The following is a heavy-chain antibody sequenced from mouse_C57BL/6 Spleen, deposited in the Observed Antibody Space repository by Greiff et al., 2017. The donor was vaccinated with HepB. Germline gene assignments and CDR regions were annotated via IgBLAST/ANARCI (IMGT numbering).Heavy chain of an antibody. CDR1: GFNIKNTY. CDR2: IDPATGNT. Sequence: EVQLQQSVAELVRPGASVKLSCTASGFNIKNTYMHWVKQRPEQGLEWIGRIDPATGNTKYSPKFQGKATITADTSSNTAYLQLSSRTSEDTAIYYCATGVFYGSSSRSAMYYWGQGTSVTVAS. CDR3: ATGVFYGSSSRSAMYY. D-gene: IGHD1-1*01. J-gene: IGHJ4*01. V-gene: IGHV14-3*01.